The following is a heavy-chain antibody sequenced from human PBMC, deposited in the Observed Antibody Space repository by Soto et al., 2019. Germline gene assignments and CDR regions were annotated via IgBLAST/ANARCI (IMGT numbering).Heavy chain of an antibody. CDR1: GFTFTSYG. V-gene: IGHV3-33*01. J-gene: IGHJ4*02. D-gene: IGHD3-3*01. Sequence: QMHLVESGGGVVQPGRSLTLSCVASGFTFTSYGIHWVRQAPGKGLEWVAVIWYDGSNKYYGDSVKGRFSISRDNSKNTVYLQMNSLRAEDTAVYYCARDRRFLGWVDYWGQGTLFSVSS. CDR3: ARDRRFLGWVDY. CDR2: IWYDGSNK.